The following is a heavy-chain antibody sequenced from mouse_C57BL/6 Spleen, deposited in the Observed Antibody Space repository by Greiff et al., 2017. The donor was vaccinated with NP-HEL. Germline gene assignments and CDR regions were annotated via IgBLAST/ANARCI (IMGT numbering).Heavy chain of an antibody. CDR1: GFTFSSYA. CDR3: ARDGRTTVSDY. CDR2: ISDGGSYT. V-gene: IGHV5-4*01. Sequence: EVKLMESGGGLVKPGGSLKLSCAASGFTFSSYAMSWVRQTPEKRLEWVATISDGGSYTYYPDNVKGRFTISRDNAKNNLYLQMSHLKSEDTAMYYCARDGRTTVSDYWGQGTTLTVSS. J-gene: IGHJ2*01. D-gene: IGHD1-1*01.